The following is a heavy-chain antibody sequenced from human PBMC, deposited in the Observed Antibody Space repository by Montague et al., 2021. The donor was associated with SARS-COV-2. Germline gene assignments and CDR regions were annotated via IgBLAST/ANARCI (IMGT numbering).Heavy chain of an antibody. CDR3: ATLTQSNGDF. J-gene: IGHJ4*02. Sequence: SETLSLTCTVSSDSINSYYWGWFRQPPGKRLEWLGYVYSSGTTNYNPSLNSRIAISVDTSKNQFSLRLDSVTAADTAIYYCATLTQSNGDFWGQGALVTVS. CDR2: VYSSGTT. D-gene: IGHD4/OR15-4a*01. V-gene: IGHV4-4*08. CDR1: SDSINSYY.